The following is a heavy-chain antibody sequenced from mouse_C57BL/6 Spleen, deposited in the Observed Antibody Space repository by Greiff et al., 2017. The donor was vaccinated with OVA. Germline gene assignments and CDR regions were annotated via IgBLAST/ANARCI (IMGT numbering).Heavy chain of an antibody. J-gene: IGHJ3*01. CDR3: ARDSDSYDWAWFAY. CDR1: GFTFSSYA. CDR2: ISDGGSYT. V-gene: IGHV5-4*01. Sequence: DVKLVESGGGLVKPGGSLKLSCAASGFTFSSYAMSWVRQTPEKRLEWVATISDGGSYTYYPDNVKGRFTISRDNAKNNLYLQMSHLKSEDTAMYYCARDSDSYDWAWFAYWGQGTLVTVSA. D-gene: IGHD2-12*01.